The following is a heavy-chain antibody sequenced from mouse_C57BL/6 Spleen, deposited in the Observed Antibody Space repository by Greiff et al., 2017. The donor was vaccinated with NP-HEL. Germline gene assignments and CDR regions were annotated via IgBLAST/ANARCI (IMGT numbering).Heavy chain of an antibody. D-gene: IGHD2-4*01. Sequence: VQLQQPGAELVRPGTSVKLSCKASGYTFTSYWMHWVKQRPGQGLEWIGVIDPSDSYTNYNQKFKGKATLTVDTSSSTAYMQLSSLTSEDSAVYYCARGGDDYDRYYFDYWGQGTTLTVSS. CDR1: GYTFTSYW. J-gene: IGHJ2*01. V-gene: IGHV1-59*01. CDR3: ARGGDDYDRYYFDY. CDR2: IDPSDSYT.